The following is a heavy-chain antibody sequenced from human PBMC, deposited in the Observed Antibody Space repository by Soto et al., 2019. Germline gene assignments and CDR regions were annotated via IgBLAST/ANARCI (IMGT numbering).Heavy chain of an antibody. J-gene: IGHJ4*02. CDR3: ARGAPHHSFDS. D-gene: IGHD3-16*01. CDR1: GFTVSTNY. CDR2: IYSGGST. V-gene: IGHV3-66*01. Sequence: EVQLVESGGGLVQPGGSLRLSCAASGFTVSTNYMNWVRQAPGKGLEWVSVIYSGGSTYYADSVKGRFTISRDNSKNTLFLQMNSLGVEDTAGYYCARGAPHHSFDSWGQGTLVTVSS.